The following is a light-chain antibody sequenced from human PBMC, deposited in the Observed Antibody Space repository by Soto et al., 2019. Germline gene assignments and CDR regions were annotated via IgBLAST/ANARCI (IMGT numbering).Light chain of an antibody. CDR1: QTISSW. V-gene: IGKV1-5*03. Sequence: DIQMTQSPSTLSGPVGDRVTITCRASQTISSWLAWYQQKPGKAPKLLIYKASTLKSGVPSRFSGSGSGTEFTLTISSLQPDDFATYYCQHYNSYSEAFGQGTMVDI. CDR2: KAS. CDR3: QHYNSYSEA. J-gene: IGKJ1*01.